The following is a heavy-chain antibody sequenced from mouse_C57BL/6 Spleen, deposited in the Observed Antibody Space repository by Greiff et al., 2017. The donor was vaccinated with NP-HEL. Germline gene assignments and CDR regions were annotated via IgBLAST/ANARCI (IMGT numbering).Heavy chain of an antibody. J-gene: IGHJ3*01. D-gene: IGHD2-2*01. Sequence: QVQLKESGPGLVAPSQSLSITCTVSGFSLTSYGVHWVRQPPGKGLEWMVVIWSDGSTTYNSALKSRLSISKDNSKGQVFLKMNSLQTDDTAMYYCARHNGYDGGFAYWGQGTLVTVSA. CDR2: IWSDGST. CDR1: GFSLTSYG. CDR3: ARHNGYDGGFAY. V-gene: IGHV2-6-1*01.